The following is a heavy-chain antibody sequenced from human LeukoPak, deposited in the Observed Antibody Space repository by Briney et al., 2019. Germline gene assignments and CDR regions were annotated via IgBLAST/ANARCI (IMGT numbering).Heavy chain of an antibody. D-gene: IGHD2-2*01. CDR2: IHHSGST. CDR3: ARSPATSWSNFDY. CDR1: VDSFSDHY. Sequence: SETLSLTCAVYVDSFSDHYWTWLRQPPGKGLEWLGEIHHSGSTNYRLSLKSRVSISVDRSKNQLSLKLTSVTAADTAVYYCARSPATSWSNFDYWGQGTLVTVSS. J-gene: IGHJ4*02. V-gene: IGHV4-34*01.